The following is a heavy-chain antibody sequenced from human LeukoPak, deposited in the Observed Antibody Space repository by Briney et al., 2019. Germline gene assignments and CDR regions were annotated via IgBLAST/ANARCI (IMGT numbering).Heavy chain of an antibody. J-gene: IGHJ3*02. D-gene: IGHD3-16*02. CDR1: GFTFSSYA. V-gene: IGHV3-30-3*01. CDR2: ISYDGSNK. CDR3: ARDFVEQAGYAFDI. Sequence: GRSLRLSCAASGFTFSSYAMHWVRQAPGKGLEWVAVISYDGSNKYYADSVKGRFTISRDNSKNTLYLQINSLRAEDTAVYYCARDFVEQAGYAFDIWGQGTMVTVSS.